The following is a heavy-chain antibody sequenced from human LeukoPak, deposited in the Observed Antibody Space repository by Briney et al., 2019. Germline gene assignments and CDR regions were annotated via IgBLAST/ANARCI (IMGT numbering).Heavy chain of an antibody. CDR3: ARGHVPGSTRHWDF. D-gene: IGHD3-10*01. V-gene: IGHV3-74*01. J-gene: IGHJ4*02. CDR1: GFTFSSHW. Sequence: PGGSLRLSCEASGFTFSSHWMHWVRQVPGKGLVWVARIRGDENEIDYADSVKGRFTISRDNAKNTLYMQMNILRVENTAVYFCARGHVPGSTRHWDFWGQGTLVTVSS. CDR2: IRGDENEI.